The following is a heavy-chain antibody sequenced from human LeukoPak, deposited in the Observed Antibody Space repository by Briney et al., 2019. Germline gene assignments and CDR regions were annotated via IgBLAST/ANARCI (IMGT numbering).Heavy chain of an antibody. CDR2: ISTYNGNT. CDR1: GYTSTRYG. D-gene: IGHD1-7*01. J-gene: IGHJ4*02. Sequence: ASVKVSCTTSGYTSTRYGMRWVRQAPGQGLEWMGWISTYNGNTNYAQKFQGRVTMTTDTSTSTAYMELRSLRSDDTAVYFCASRSGTFPYYFDDWGQGTLVTVSS. CDR3: ASRSGTFPYYFDD. V-gene: IGHV1-18*01.